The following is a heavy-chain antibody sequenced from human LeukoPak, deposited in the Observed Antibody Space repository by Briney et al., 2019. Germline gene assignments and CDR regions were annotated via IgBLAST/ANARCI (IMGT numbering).Heavy chain of an antibody. Sequence: PGGSLRLSCAASGFSFSSSWMLWFRQTPGKGLVWLSRISPDGSSTSYADSVKGRFTVSRDIARNTLSLQMNSLRAEDSAVYYCARLQGITPQPMTEGFDIWGQGTMVTVSS. CDR2: ISPDGSST. D-gene: IGHD3-16*01. J-gene: IGHJ3*02. CDR1: GFSFSSSW. V-gene: IGHV3-74*01. CDR3: ARLQGITPQPMTEGFDI.